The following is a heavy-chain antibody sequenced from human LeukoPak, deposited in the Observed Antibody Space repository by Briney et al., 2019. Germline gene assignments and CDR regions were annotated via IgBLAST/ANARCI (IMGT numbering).Heavy chain of an antibody. D-gene: IGHD6-13*01. CDR2: IYYSGST. V-gene: IGHV4-31*03. Sequence: SQTLSLTCTVSGGSISSGGYYWSWIRQHPGKGLEWIGYIYYSGSTYYNPSLKSRVTISVDTSKNQFSLKLSSVTAADTAVYYCARESIAAAGRAFDIWGQGTMVTVSS. J-gene: IGHJ3*02. CDR3: ARESIAAAGRAFDI. CDR1: GGSISSGGYY.